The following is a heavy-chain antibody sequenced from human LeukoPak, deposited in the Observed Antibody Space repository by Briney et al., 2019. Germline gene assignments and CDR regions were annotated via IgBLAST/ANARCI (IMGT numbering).Heavy chain of an antibody. V-gene: IGHV3-11*04. CDR1: GFTFSNAW. Sequence: GGSLRLSCAASGFTFSNAWMSWVRQAPGKGLEWVSYISSSGSTIYYADSVKGRFTISRDNAKNSLYLQMNSLRAEDTAVYYCARDSRQLVAPPIYWGQGTLVTVSS. CDR2: ISSSGSTI. CDR3: ARDSRQLVAPPIY. J-gene: IGHJ4*02. D-gene: IGHD6-6*01.